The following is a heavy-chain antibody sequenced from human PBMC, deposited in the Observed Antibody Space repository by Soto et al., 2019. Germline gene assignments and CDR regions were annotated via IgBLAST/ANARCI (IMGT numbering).Heavy chain of an antibody. D-gene: IGHD4-17*01. V-gene: IGHV2-5*01. CDR1: GFSLSTGGVG. J-gene: IGHJ5*02. CDR2: IYWNDEN. CDR3: AHRGYGDYPRDNWFDP. Sequence: QITLKESGPTLVKPTQTLTLTCTFSGFSLSTGGVGVGWIRQPPGKALEWLALIYWNDENRYSPSLKSRLTITKDTSKNQVVVTMTNMDPVDTATYYCAHRGYGDYPRDNWFDPWGQGTLVTVSS.